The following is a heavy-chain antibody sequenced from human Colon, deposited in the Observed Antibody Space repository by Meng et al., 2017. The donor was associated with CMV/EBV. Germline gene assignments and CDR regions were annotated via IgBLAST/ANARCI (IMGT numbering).Heavy chain of an antibody. Sequence: HVQLVQSGAEVKKPGASGKVSCKTSGYTFTNFGISWVRQAPGQGLEWMAYISPYNGDTNYAQRFQGRVALTTDTSTSTVYMELGSLTSDDTAMYYCARELARGGYWGQGTLVTVSS. CDR3: ARELARGGY. V-gene: IGHV1-18*01. CDR2: ISPYNGDT. J-gene: IGHJ4*02. CDR1: GYTFTNFG.